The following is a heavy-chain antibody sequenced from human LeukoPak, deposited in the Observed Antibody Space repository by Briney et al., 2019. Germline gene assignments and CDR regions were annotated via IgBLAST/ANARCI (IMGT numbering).Heavy chain of an antibody. Sequence: SETLSLTCTVSGGSLSSDNYYWNWIRQPAGKGLEWIGRVYTTGSTNYNPSLKSRVTISVDTSKNQFSLKVSSVTAADTAVYYCARQYSDILTGYHRGELYWYFDLWGRGTLVTVSS. CDR3: ARQYSDILTGYHRGELYWYFDL. CDR1: GGSLSSDNYY. V-gene: IGHV4-61*02. CDR2: VYTTGST. D-gene: IGHD3-9*01. J-gene: IGHJ2*01.